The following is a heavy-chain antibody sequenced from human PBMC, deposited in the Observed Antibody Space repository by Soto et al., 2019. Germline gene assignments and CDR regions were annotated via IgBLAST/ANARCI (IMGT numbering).Heavy chain of an antibody. V-gene: IGHV5-51*01. CDR2: IYLGDSNT. CDR1: GYRFTSYW. D-gene: IGHD2-2*02. CDR3: ARQEYCSSTSCYTVDS. J-gene: IGHJ4*02. Sequence: LKISCKGSGYRFTSYWIGWVRQMPGKGLEWMGIIYLGDSNTRYSPSFQGQVTISADKSISTAYLQWSSLKASDTAIYYCARQEYCSSTSCYTVDSWGQGTLVTVSS.